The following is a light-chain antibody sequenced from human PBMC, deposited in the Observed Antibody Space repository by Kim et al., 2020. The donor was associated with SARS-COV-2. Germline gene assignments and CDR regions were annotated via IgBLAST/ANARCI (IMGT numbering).Light chain of an antibody. V-gene: IGLV3-1*01. CDR3: QAWDSSTVV. CDR1: KLGDKY. Sequence: VSPGQTASITGSGDKLGDKYACWYQQKPGQSPVLVIDQDSKRPSGSPERFSGSNSGNTATLTISGTQAMDEADYYCQAWDSSTVVFGGGTQLTVL. J-gene: IGLJ2*01. CDR2: QDS.